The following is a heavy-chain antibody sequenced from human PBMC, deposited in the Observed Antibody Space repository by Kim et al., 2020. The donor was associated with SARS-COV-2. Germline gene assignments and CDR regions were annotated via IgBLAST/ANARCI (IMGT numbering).Heavy chain of an antibody. CDR3: ARAIVVVPAAPVN. CDR1: GFTVSSNY. J-gene: IGHJ4*02. V-gene: IGHV3-53*01. D-gene: IGHD2-2*01. Sequence: GGSPRLSCAASGFTVSSNYMSWVRQAPGKGLEWVSVIYSGGSTYYADSVKGRFTISRDNSKNTLYLQMNSLRAEDTAVYYCARAIVVVPAAPVNWGQGTLVTVSS. CDR2: IYSGGST.